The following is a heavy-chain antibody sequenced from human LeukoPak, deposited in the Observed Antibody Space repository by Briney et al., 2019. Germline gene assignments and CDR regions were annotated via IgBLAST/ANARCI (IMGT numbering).Heavy chain of an antibody. V-gene: IGHV4-39*07. CDR2: NYYSGST. CDR1: RGSISSSTYY. CDR3: ARGGTVTTPFDY. J-gene: IGHJ4*02. D-gene: IGHD4-17*01. Sequence: PSETLSLTCTAPRGSISSSTYYWDWVRQPPGGGLEWIGSNYYSGSTNYNPSLKSRVTISVDTSKNQFSLKLSSVTAADPAVYICARGGTVTTPFDYWGQGTLVTVSS.